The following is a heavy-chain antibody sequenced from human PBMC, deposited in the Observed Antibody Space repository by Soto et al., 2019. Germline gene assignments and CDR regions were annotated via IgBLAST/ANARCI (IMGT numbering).Heavy chain of an antibody. Sequence: QVQLQESGPGLVKPSQTLSLTCTVSGGSISSGGYYWSWIRQHPGKGLEWIGYIYYSGSTYYNPSLKTRATISVDTSKNQFSLKLSSVTAADTAVYYCAREGGIVGATAADYWGQGTLVTVSS. CDR3: AREGGIVGATAADY. CDR2: IYYSGST. D-gene: IGHD1-26*01. V-gene: IGHV4-31*03. J-gene: IGHJ4*02. CDR1: GGSISSGGYY.